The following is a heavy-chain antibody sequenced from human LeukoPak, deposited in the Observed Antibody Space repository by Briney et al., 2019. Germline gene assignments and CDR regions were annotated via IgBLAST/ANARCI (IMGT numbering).Heavy chain of an antibody. CDR3: ARESTEDRPGS. D-gene: IGHD5/OR15-5a*01. Sequence: HPGGSLRLSCAASGFTLSDFWMSWVRQAPGKGLEWVANIDQEGSDKNYVGSVKGRFTISRDDAKNSLFLQMNSLRAEDTAVYYCARESTEDRPGSWGQGTLVTVSS. CDR1: GFTLSDFW. J-gene: IGHJ5*02. CDR2: IDQEGSDK. V-gene: IGHV3-7*01.